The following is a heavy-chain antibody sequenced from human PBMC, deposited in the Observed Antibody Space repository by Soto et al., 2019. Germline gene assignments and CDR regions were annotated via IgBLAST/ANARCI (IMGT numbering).Heavy chain of an antibody. V-gene: IGHV2-5*02. CDR2: IYWDDDK. J-gene: IGHJ5*02. CDR3: AHIVSPFYDIVVLPAARGSWFDP. D-gene: IGHD2-2*01. Sequence: SGPTLVNPTQTLTLTCTFSGFSLSTSGVGVGWIRQPPGKALEWLALIYWDDDKRYSPSLKSRLTITKDTSKNQVVLTMTNMDPVDTAPYYCAHIVSPFYDIVVLPAARGSWFDPWGQGTLVTV. CDR1: GFSLSTSGVG.